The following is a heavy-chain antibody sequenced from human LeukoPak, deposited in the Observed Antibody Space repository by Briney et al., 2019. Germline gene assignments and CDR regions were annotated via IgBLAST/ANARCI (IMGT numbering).Heavy chain of an antibody. D-gene: IGHD3-10*01. J-gene: IGHJ4*02. CDR1: GGSISSSSYY. Sequence: SETLSLTCTVSGGSISSSSYYWGWIRQPPGKGLEWIGSIYHSGSTNYNPSLKSRVTISVDKSMNQFSLKLNSVTAADAAVYYCARQYYYGSGSEWGQGTLVTVSS. CDR3: ARQYYYGSGSE. V-gene: IGHV4-39*07. CDR2: IYHSGST.